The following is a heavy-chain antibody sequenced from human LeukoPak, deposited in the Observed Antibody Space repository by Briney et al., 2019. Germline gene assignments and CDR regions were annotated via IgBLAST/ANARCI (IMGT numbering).Heavy chain of an antibody. V-gene: IGHV4-34*01. CDR3: ARAGVVPAAPRFDP. CDR1: GGSFSGYY. J-gene: IGHJ5*02. Sequence: SETLSLTCAVYGGSFSGYYWSWIRQPPGKGLEWIGEINHSGSTNYNPSLKSRVTISVDTSKNQFSLKLSSVTAADTAVYYCARAGVVPAAPRFDPWGQGTLVTVSS. CDR2: INHSGST. D-gene: IGHD2-2*01.